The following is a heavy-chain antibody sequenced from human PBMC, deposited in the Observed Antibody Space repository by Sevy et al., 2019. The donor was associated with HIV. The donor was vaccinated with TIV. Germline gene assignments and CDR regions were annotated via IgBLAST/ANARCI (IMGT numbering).Heavy chain of an antibody. J-gene: IGHJ5*02. CDR2: IDPISAGT. CDR3: VRIRFQTGAFDP. CDR1: GYTFTGHY. D-gene: IGHD7-27*01. V-gene: IGHV1-2*02. Sequence: ASVKVSCKASGYTFTGHYLHWVRQAPGRGLEWMGWIDPISAGTNYAQKFKGRVTMARDTSISTAYMELSRLRFDDTAMYYCVRIRFQTGAFDPWGQGTLVTVSS.